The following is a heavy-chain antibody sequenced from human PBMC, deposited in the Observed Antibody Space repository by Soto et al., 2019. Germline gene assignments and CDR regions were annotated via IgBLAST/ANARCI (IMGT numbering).Heavy chain of an antibody. J-gene: IGHJ3*02. CDR1: GFMFSNHG. D-gene: IGHD3-22*01. Sequence: PGGSLRLSCAASGFMFSNHGMHRVRQAPGKGLVWVSRINSDGSSTSYANSVKGRFTISRGNAKNTLYLQMNSLRAEDTAVYYCARAVGYTYYYDSSGAFDIWGQGTMVTVSS. V-gene: IGHV3-74*01. CDR2: INSDGSST. CDR3: ARAVGYTYYYDSSGAFDI.